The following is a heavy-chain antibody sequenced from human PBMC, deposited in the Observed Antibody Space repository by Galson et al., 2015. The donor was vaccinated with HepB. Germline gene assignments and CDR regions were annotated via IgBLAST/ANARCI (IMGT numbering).Heavy chain of an antibody. Sequence: SVKVSCKAFGYTFTSYGISWVRQAPGQGLEWMGWISAYNGNTNYAQKLQGRVTMTTDTSTSTAYMELRSLRSDDTAVYYCARDNQYYYDSSGYYAFFRADHGMDGWGQGTTVTVSS. J-gene: IGHJ6*02. V-gene: IGHV1-18*04. D-gene: IGHD3-22*01. CDR3: ARDNQYYYDSSGYYAFFRADHGMDG. CDR1: GYTFTSYG. CDR2: ISAYNGNT.